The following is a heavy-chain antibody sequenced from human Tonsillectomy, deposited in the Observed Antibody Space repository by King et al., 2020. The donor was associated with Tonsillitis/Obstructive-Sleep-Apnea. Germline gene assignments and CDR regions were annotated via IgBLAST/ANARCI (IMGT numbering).Heavy chain of an antibody. V-gene: IGHV3-33*01. CDR1: GFTFSSYG. CDR2: IWYDGSNK. D-gene: IGHD3-16*01. CDR3: ARGGGEDAFDI. J-gene: IGHJ3*02. Sequence: VQLVESGGGVVQPGRSLTLSCAASGFTFSSYGMHWVRQAPGKGLEWVAVIWYDGSNKYYAYSVKGRFTISRDNSKNTLYLQMNSLRAEDTAVYYCARGGGEDAFDIWGQGTMVTVSS.